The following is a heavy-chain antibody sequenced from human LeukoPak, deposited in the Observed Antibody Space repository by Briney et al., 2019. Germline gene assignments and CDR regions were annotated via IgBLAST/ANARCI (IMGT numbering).Heavy chain of an antibody. CDR3: AIEAPLGAFDI. CDR1: GFTFSSYW. CDR2: IKQDGSEK. J-gene: IGHJ3*02. Sequence: GGSLRLSCAASGFTFSSYWMSWVRQAPGKGLEWVANIKQDGSEKYYVDSVKGRFTISRDNAKNSLYLQMNSLRAEDTAVYYCAIEAPLGAFDIWGQGTRVTVSS. V-gene: IGHV3-7*03. D-gene: IGHD1-26*01.